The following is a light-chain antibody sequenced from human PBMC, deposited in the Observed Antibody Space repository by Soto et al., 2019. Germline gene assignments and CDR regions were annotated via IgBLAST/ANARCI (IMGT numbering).Light chain of an antibody. CDR1: QSVSSY. Sequence: EIGLPQNPATLSVSPGERATLSCRASQSVSSYLAWYQQKPGQAPRLLIYDASNRATGIPARFSGSGSGTDFTLTISRLEPGDFPLYYCQQYGNSPMTFGQGTRTGD. J-gene: IGKJ5*01. V-gene: IGKV3-11*01. CDR3: QQYGNSPMT. CDR2: DAS.